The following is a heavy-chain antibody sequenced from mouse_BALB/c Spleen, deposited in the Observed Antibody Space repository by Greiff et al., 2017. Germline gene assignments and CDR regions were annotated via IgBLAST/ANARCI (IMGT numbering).Heavy chain of an antibody. J-gene: IGHJ3*01. V-gene: IGHV5-17*02. CDR1: GFTFSSFG. CDR2: ISSGSSTI. D-gene: IGHD2-13*01. CDR3: ARSGDCAWLAY. Sequence: EVHLVESGGGLVQPGGSRKLSCAASGFTFSSFGMHWVRQAPEKGLEWVAYISSGSSTIYYADTVKGRFTISRDNPKNTLFLQMTSLRSEDTAMYYCARSGDCAWLAYWGQGTLVTVSA.